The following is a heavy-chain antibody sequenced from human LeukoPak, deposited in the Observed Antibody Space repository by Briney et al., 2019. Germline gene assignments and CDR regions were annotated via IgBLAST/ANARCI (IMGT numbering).Heavy chain of an antibody. CDR3: AKDGLRTSGTFGS. D-gene: IGHD3-10*01. CDR1: GFTFDDYA. J-gene: IGHJ4*02. V-gene: IGHV3-43D*04. CDR2: ISWDGGST. Sequence: AGGSLRLSCAASGFTFDDYAMHWVRQAPARGLEWVSLISWDGGSTYYADSVKGRFTISRDNSKDSLYLQMDSLRAEDTALYYCAKDGLRTSGTFGSWGQGTLVTVSS.